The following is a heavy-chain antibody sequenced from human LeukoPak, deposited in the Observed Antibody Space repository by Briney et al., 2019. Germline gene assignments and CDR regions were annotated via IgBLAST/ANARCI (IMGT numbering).Heavy chain of an antibody. CDR2: IYYSGST. V-gene: IGHV4-59*11. J-gene: IGHJ4*02. D-gene: IGHD3-22*01. CDR3: ARSLRDSSGYYYSY. CDR1: GGSIISHY. Sequence: SETLSLTCTVSGGSIISHYWSWIRRPPGKGLEWIGYIYYSGSTNYNPSLKSRVTISVDTSKNQFSLKLSSVTAADTAVYYCARSLRDSSGYYYSYWGQGTLVTVSS.